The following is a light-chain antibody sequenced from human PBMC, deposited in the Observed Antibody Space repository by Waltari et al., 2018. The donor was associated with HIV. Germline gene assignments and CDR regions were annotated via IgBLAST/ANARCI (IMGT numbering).Light chain of an antibody. V-gene: IGLV2-23*02. Sequence: QSALTQPPSASGFPGQSVTISCTGTSSDVGSYNLVSWYQQHPGKAPKLMIYEVNKRPSGVSNRFSGSKSGNTASLTISGLQAEDEGYYYCCSYAGRITSVVFGGGTKLTVL. J-gene: IGLJ2*01. CDR3: CSYAGRITSVV. CDR1: SSDVGSYNL. CDR2: EVN.